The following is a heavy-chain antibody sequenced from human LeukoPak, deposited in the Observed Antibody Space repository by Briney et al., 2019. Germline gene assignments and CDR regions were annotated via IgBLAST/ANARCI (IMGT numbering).Heavy chain of an antibody. CDR2: FNPNSGGT. CDR1: GYTFTDYY. Sequence: ASVKVSCKASGYTFTDYYLHWVRQAPGQGLEWMGWFNPNSGGTNYAQKFQGRVTMTRDTSISTAYMELSRLRSDDTAVYYCARAGDLCTNGVCFNWFDPWGQGTLVTVSS. J-gene: IGHJ5*02. CDR3: ARAGDLCTNGVCFNWFDP. V-gene: IGHV1-2*02. D-gene: IGHD2-8*01.